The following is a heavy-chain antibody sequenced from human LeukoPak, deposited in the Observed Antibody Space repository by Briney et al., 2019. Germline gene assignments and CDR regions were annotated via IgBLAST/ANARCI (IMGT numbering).Heavy chain of an antibody. Sequence: GGSLRLSCAASGFTFSSYGMHWVRQAPGKGLEWVAFIRYDGSNKYYADSVKGRFTISKDNSKNTLYLQMNSLRAEDTAVYYCVKVVHYYDSSGYLDYWGQGTLVTVSS. J-gene: IGHJ4*02. CDR3: VKVVHYYDSSGYLDY. V-gene: IGHV3-30*02. CDR1: GFTFSSYG. D-gene: IGHD3-22*01. CDR2: IRYDGSNK.